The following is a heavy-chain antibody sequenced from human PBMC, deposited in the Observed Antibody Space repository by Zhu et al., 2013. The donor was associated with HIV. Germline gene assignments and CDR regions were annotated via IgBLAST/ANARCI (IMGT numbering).Heavy chain of an antibody. CDR1: GYTFTGHY. CDR3: ARNNDYYDSSGSYPY. J-gene: IGHJ4*02. D-gene: IGHD3-22*01. CDR2: FSPYGGAT. Sequence: QVHLLQSGAVLKEFGASVKVSCKTSGYTFTGHYIHWVRQAPGQGLEWMGWFSPYGGATNYAQKFQGRVTMTRDTSISTAYMELSRLRSDDTAVYYCARNNDYYDSSGSYPYWGQGTLVTVSS. V-gene: IGHV1-2*02.